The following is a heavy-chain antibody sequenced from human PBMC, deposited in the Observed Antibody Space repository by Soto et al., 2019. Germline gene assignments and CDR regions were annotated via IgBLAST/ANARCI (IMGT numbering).Heavy chain of an antibody. D-gene: IGHD2-2*01. CDR2: IYHSGST. CDR1: GGSISSNNW. CDR3: ARIYCSSARCPGTSMIDY. V-gene: IGHV4-4*02. J-gene: IGHJ4*02. Sequence: PSETLSLTCAVSGGSISSNNWWSWVRQPPVKGLECIGEIYHSGSTNYNPSLKSRVTISVDKSKNQFSLKLSSVTAADTAVYFCARIYCSSARCPGTSMIDYGGQGTLVTVSS.